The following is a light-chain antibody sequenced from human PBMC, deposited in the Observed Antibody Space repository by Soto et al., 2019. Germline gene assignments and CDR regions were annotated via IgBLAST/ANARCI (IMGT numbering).Light chain of an antibody. CDR3: QQYGSSTFT. CDR1: QSFNSIY. V-gene: IGKV3-20*01. CDR2: GAS. J-gene: IGKJ3*01. Sequence: EIVLTQSPGTLSLSPGERATLSCRASQSFNSIYLAWYQQKPGQAPRLLIYGASSRATGIPDRFSGSGSGTDFTLTISRLEPEDFAVYYCQQYGSSTFTFGPGTKVDI.